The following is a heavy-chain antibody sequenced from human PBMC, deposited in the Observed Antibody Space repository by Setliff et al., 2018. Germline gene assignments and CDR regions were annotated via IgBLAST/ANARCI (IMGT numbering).Heavy chain of an antibody. CDR1: GGSFSDYY. CDR3: ARLPPLHTPMALTFDY. J-gene: IGHJ4*02. D-gene: IGHD5-18*01. Sequence: SETLSLTCGASGGSFSDYYWTWIRQTPGKGLEWIGEINHSGSTKCNPSLKSRVTISVDTPKNQFSLKLTSVTAADTAVYYCARLPPLHTPMALTFDYWGQGILVTVS. V-gene: IGHV4-34*01. CDR2: INHSGST.